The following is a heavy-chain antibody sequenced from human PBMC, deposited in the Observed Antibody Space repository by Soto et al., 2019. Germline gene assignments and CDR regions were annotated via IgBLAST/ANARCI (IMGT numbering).Heavy chain of an antibody. CDR2: IYYSGST. J-gene: IGHJ4*02. V-gene: IGHV4-39*01. D-gene: IGHD2-15*01. CDR1: GGSISSSSYY. CDR3: ARHNSGGDIVVVVAAFDY. Sequence: SETLSFTCTVSGGSISSSSYYWGWIRQPPGKGLEWIGSIYYSGSTYYNPSLKSRVTISVDTSKNQFSLKLSSVTAADTAVYYCARHNSGGDIVVVVAAFDYWGQGTLVTVSS.